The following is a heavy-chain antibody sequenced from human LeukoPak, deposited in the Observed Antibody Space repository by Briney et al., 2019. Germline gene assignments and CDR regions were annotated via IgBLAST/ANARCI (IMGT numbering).Heavy chain of an antibody. D-gene: IGHD3-10*01. CDR1: GYTFTSYY. Sequence: ASVKVSSKASGYTFTSYYMHWVRQAPGQGLEWMGIINPSGGSTSYAQKFEGRVTMTRDTSTSTVYMELSSLTSDDTAVYYCARPTLQTLGAWGQGTLVTVSS. V-gene: IGHV1-46*01. CDR2: INPSGGST. J-gene: IGHJ5*02. CDR3: ARPTLQTLGA.